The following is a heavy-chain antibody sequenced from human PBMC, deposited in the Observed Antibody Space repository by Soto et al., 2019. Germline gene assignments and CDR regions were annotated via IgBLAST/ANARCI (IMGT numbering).Heavy chain of an antibody. CDR2: ISYDGYNK. CDR1: GFTFSTYG. Sequence: QVQLVESGGGVVQPGRSLRLSCAASGFTFSTYGMHWVRQAPGKGLEWVVVISYDGYNKYYGDSVKGRFTISRDNSKNTLYLQMNILRTEDTAVYYCAKGLSGYSYGNWHFDLWGRGTLVTVSS. D-gene: IGHD5-18*01. V-gene: IGHV3-30*18. J-gene: IGHJ2*01. CDR3: AKGLSGYSYGNWHFDL.